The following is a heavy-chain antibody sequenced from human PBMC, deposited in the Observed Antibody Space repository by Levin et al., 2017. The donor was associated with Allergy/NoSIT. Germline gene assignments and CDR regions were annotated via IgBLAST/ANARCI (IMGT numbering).Heavy chain of an antibody. D-gene: IGHD3-16*01. CDR1: GFTFDDYA. CDR3: AKEFPSSPPSWGTYYYGMDV. J-gene: IGHJ6*02. Sequence: SLKISCAASGFTFDDYAMHWVRQAPGKGLEWVSGISWNSGSIGYADSVKGRFTISRDNAKNSLYLQMNSLRAEDTALYYCAKEFPSSPPSWGTYYYGMDVWGQGTTVTVSS. CDR2: ISWNSGSI. V-gene: IGHV3-9*01.